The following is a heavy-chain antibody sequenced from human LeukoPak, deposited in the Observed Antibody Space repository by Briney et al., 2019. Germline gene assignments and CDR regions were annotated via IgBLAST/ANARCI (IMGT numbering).Heavy chain of an antibody. CDR2: IVGSGDIT. D-gene: IGHD6-6*01. J-gene: IGHJ4*02. CDR1: GFTFSNYA. V-gene: IGHV3-23*01. CDR3: AKGISSISTSLDY. Sequence: GESLGLSCAASGFTFSNYAMSWVRQAPGKGLEWVSAIVGSGDITYYADSVRGRFTISRDNSKNILSLQMSSLRVGDSAIYFCAKGISSISTSLDYWGQGTLVTVSS.